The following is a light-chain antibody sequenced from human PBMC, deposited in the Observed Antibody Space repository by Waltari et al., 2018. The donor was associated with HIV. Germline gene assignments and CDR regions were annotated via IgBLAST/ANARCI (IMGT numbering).Light chain of an antibody. V-gene: IGLV2-14*03. J-gene: IGLJ3*02. CDR2: EVS. Sequence: QSVLTQPASVSGSPGPSVTTSCTGTSSDFCFADYASWYQQYPGKAPTLIIYEVSSRPAEVSDRFSGSKSGNTASLTISGLQNEDEADYFCTSYTTSDTLRFGGGTKVTVL. CDR3: TSYTTSDTLR. CDR1: SSDFCFADY.